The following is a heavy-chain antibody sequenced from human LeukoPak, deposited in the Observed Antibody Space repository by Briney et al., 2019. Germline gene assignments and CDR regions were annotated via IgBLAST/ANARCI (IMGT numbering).Heavy chain of an antibody. J-gene: IGHJ3*01. CDR2: IYPGDSDT. V-gene: IGHV5-51*01. CDR1: GYSFSSPW. CDR3: ARLRGWFEVRPFDV. Sequence: GESLKISCKGSGYSFSSPWIGWVRQMPGKGLEWMGIIYPGDSDTKYSPSFQGQVTISVDKSISTAYLQWSSLKASDTAMYYCARLRGWFEVRPFDVWGQGTMVTVSS. D-gene: IGHD6-19*01.